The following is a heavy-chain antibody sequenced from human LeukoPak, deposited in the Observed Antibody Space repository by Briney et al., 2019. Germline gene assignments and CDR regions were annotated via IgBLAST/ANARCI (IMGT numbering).Heavy chain of an antibody. D-gene: IGHD3-3*01. J-gene: IGHJ4*02. CDR3: ARGGGSGFLEHYYFDY. CDR2: ISYDGSNK. V-gene: IGHV3-30-3*01. Sequence: PGGSLRLSCAASGFTFSSYAMPWVRQAPGKGLEWVAVISYDGSNKYYADSVKGRFTISRDNSKNTLYLQMNSLRAEDTAVYYCARGGGSGFLEHYYFDYWGQGTLVTVSS. CDR1: GFTFSSYA.